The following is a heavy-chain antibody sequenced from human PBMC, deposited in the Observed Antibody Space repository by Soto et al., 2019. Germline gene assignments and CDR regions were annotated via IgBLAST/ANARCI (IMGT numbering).Heavy chain of an antibody. CDR3: ARFKGCSGGSCYPYFDY. Sequence: QVQLVESGGGVVQPGRSLRLSCAASGFTFSSYAMHWVRQAPGKGLEWVAVMSYDGSNKYYADSVKGRFTISRDNSKISLYLQMSSLRAEDTAVYYCARFKGCSGGSCYPYFDYWGQGTLVTVSS. CDR1: GFTFSSYA. J-gene: IGHJ4*02. CDR2: MSYDGSNK. V-gene: IGHV3-30-3*01. D-gene: IGHD2-15*01.